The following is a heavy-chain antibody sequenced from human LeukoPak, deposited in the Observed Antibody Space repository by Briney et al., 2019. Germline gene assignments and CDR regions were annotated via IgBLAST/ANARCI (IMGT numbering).Heavy chain of an antibody. J-gene: IGHJ4*02. D-gene: IGHD6-6*01. V-gene: IGHV4-4*07. Sequence: SETLSLTCTVSGDSINIYYWTWIRQPAGKGLEWIGRFYSGGSTNYNPSLKSRVTMSLDTSKNQFSLKLSSVTAADTAVYYCASSEYSSSSGRYFDYWGQGTLVTVSS. CDR2: FYSGGST. CDR3: ASSEYSSSSGRYFDY. CDR1: GDSINIYY.